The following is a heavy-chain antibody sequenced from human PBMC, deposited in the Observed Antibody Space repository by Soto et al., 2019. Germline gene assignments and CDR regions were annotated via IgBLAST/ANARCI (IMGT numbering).Heavy chain of an antibody. CDR2: IVPITGVT. CDR3: SRGVASLVDS. Sequence: QVQLVQSGAEVKKPGSSVRVSCTPSGGTFSRYTISWVRQAPGQGLEWMGRIVPITGVTRYAQKFQGRLTITAVTSTTTAYLELSSLTSEASAVYFFSRGVASLVDSWGQGTEVTVS. V-gene: IGHV1-69*02. D-gene: IGHD2-15*01. CDR1: GGTFSRYT. J-gene: IGHJ4*02.